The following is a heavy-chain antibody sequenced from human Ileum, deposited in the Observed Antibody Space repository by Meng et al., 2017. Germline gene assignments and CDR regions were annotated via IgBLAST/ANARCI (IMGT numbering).Heavy chain of an antibody. Sequence: QVQPQTSGPGLVKPWQTVPLPCAIHGVRVSSNSAAWNWIRQSPSRGLEWLGRTYYRSKWYNDYAVSVKSRITINPDTSKNQFSLQLNSVTPEDTAVYYCAKDGTSGSYLGLYYWGQGTLVTVSS. CDR2: TYYRSKWYN. CDR3: AKDGTSGSYLGLYY. V-gene: IGHV6-1*01. J-gene: IGHJ4*02. D-gene: IGHD1-26*01. CDR1: GVRVSSNSAA.